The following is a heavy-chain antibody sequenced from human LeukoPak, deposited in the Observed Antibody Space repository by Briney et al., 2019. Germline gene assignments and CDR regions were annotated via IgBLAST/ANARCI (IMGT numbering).Heavy chain of an antibody. J-gene: IGHJ3*02. CDR2: IYTSGST. CDR3: ARDTFNYYDSSGLHDAFDI. CDR1: GGSISSGGYY. Sequence: SQTLSLTCTVSGGSISSGGYYWSWIRQPAGKGLEWIGRIYTSGSTNYNPSLKSRVTMSVDTSKNQFSLKLSSVTAADTAVYYCARDTFNYYDSSGLHDAFDIWGQGTMVTVSS. V-gene: IGHV4-61*02. D-gene: IGHD3-22*01.